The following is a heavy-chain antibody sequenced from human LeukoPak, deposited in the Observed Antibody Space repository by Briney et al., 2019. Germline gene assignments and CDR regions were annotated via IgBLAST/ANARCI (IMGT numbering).Heavy chain of an antibody. CDR2: IIPILGIA. D-gene: IGHD3-16*01. Sequence: SVKVSCKASGGTFSSYAISWVRQAPGQGLEWMGRIIPILGIANYAQKFQGRVTITADKSTSTAYMELSSLRSEDTAVYYCARDDGNPMITFGGVYFDYWGQGTLVTVSS. CDR3: ARDDGNPMITFGGVYFDY. V-gene: IGHV1-69*04. CDR1: GGTFSSYA. J-gene: IGHJ4*02.